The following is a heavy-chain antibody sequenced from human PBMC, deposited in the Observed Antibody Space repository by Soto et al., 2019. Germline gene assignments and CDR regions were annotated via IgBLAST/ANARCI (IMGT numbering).Heavy chain of an antibody. CDR3: AKDPVPEAAWAYYFDY. D-gene: IGHD6-13*01. CDR1: GFTFSSYA. CDR2: ISGSGGST. Sequence: QPGGSLRLSCAASGFTFSSYAMSWVRQAPGKGLEWVSAISGSGGSTYYADSVKGRFTISRDNSKNTLYLQMNSLRAEDTAVYYCAKDPVPEAAWAYYFDYWGQGTLVTVSS. V-gene: IGHV3-23*01. J-gene: IGHJ4*02.